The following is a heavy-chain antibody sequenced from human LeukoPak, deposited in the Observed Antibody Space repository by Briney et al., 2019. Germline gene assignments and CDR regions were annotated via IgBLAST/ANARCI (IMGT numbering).Heavy chain of an antibody. V-gene: IGHV4-39*01. D-gene: IGHD5-18*01. Sequence: SETLSLTCTVSGGSISSGSYYWGWIRQPPGKGLEWIGSIYYSGSTYYNPSLKSRVTISVDTSKNQFSLKVSSVTAADTAVYYCARTRDTTLGTFDQSGQGTLVTVSS. CDR3: ARTRDTTLGTFDQ. CDR1: GGSISSGSYY. CDR2: IYYSGST. J-gene: IGHJ4*02.